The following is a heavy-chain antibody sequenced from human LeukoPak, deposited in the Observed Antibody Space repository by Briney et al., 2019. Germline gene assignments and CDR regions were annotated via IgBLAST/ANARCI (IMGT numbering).Heavy chain of an antibody. CDR2: IIPIFGTA. D-gene: IGHD3-10*01. CDR3: ATTLLWFGELSYYYYYMDV. Sequence: SVKVSCKASGGTFSSYAISWVRQAPGQGLEWMGGIIPIFGTANYAQKLQGRVTMTTDTSTSTAYMELRSLRSDDTAVYYCATTLLWFGELSYYYYYMDVWGKGTTVTVSS. V-gene: IGHV1-69*05. J-gene: IGHJ6*03. CDR1: GGTFSSYA.